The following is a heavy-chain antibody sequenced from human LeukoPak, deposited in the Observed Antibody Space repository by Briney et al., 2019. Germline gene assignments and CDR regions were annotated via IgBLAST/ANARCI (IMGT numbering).Heavy chain of an antibody. Sequence: PSETLSLTCAVYGGSFSGYYWSWIRQPPGKGLEWIGEINHSGSTNYNPSLKSRVTISVDTSKNQFSLKLSSVTAADTAVYYCARGARGFEFRYFDYWGQGTLVTVSS. CDR2: INHSGST. CDR3: ARGARGFEFRYFDY. V-gene: IGHV4-34*01. CDR1: GGSFSGYY. D-gene: IGHD3-10*01. J-gene: IGHJ4*02.